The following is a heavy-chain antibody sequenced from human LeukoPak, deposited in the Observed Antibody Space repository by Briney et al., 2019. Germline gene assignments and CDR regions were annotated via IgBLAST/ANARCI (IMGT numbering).Heavy chain of an antibody. CDR3: ARDEEYDFWSGYYVY. D-gene: IGHD3-3*01. CDR1: GFTFSDYY. V-gene: IGHV3-11*01. J-gene: IGHJ4*02. CDR2: ISSSGSTI. Sequence: GGSLRLSCAASGFTFSDYYMSWIRQAPGKGLEWVSYISSSGSTIYYADSVKGRFTISRDNAKNSLYLQMSSLRAEDTAVYYCARDEEYDFWSGYYVYWGQGTLVTVSS.